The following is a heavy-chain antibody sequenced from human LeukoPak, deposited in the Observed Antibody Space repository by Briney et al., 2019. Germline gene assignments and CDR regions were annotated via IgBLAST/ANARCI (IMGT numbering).Heavy chain of an antibody. CDR3: ARRSSSPWFDP. J-gene: IGHJ5*02. CDR1: GFTFSDYY. V-gene: IGHV3-11*01. CDR2: ISSSGSTI. D-gene: IGHD6-6*01. Sequence: GGPLRLSCAASGFTFSDYYIRWIRQAPGKGLEGVSYISSSGSTIYYADSVKGRFTISRDNAKNSLYLQMNSLRAEDTAVYYCARRSSSPWFDPWGQGTLVTVSS.